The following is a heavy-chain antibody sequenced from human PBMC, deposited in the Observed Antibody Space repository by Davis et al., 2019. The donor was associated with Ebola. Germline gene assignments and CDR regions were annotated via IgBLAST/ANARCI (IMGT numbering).Heavy chain of an antibody. J-gene: IGHJ5*02. CDR2: IYWNEDK. V-gene: IGHV2-5*01. Sequence: SGPTLVKPTQTLPLTCTFSGFSISTSGVGVGWIRQPPGKALEWLALIYWNEDKRYSPSLNSRLTITKDTSKNQVVLTMTNMDPVDTATYFCAHYTRFCSSAACPSWFDPWGQGTLVTVSS. CDR1: GFSISTSGVG. CDR3: AHYTRFCSSAACPSWFDP. D-gene: IGHD2-2*01.